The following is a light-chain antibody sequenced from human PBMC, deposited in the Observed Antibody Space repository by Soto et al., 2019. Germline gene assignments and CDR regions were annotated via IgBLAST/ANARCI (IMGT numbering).Light chain of an antibody. CDR2: DTS. Sequence: EMVMTQSPATLSVSPGERATLSCRASQSVSSKLAWYQQKPGQAPRLLIYDTSTRATGIPARFSGSGSGTEFTLTISSLQSEDFAVYYCQQYSNWPPITFGQGKRLE. CDR3: QQYSNWPPIT. V-gene: IGKV3-15*01. CDR1: QSVSSK. J-gene: IGKJ5*01.